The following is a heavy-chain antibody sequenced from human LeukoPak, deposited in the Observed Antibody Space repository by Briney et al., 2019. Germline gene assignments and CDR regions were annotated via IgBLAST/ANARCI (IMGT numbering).Heavy chain of an antibody. CDR2: ISSSSSTM. D-gene: IGHD2-2*02. J-gene: IGHJ4*02. V-gene: IGHV3-48*01. CDR3: ARDSPVVSDAIDFDY. CDR1: GFMFSSYS. Sequence: GGSLRLSCAASGFMFSSYSMNWVRQAPGKGLEWISYISSSSSTMYYADSVKGRFTISRDNGKNSLYVQMNSLRAEDTAVYYCARDSPVVSDAIDFDYWGQGTLVTVSS.